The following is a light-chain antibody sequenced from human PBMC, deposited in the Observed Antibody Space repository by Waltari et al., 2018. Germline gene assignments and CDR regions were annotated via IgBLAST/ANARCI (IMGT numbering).Light chain of an antibody. J-gene: IGLJ2*01. Sequence: SYELTQPPSVSVSPGQTASITCSGDKLGDKYACWYQQKPGQSPWLVIYQDSKRPSGIPERFSGSNSGNTATLTISGTQAMDEADYYCQAWDSSTAHVVFGGGTKLTVL. CDR1: KLGDKY. CDR3: QAWDSSTAHVV. V-gene: IGLV3-1*01. CDR2: QDS.